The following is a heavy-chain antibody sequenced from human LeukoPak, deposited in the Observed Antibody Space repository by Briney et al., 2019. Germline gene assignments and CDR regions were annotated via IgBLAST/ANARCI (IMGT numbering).Heavy chain of an antibody. CDR3: ARASWLDL. J-gene: IGHJ5*02. CDR1: GYTFTGYY. Sequence: ASVKVSCKASGYTFTGYYINWVRQAPGQGLEWMGWINPDSGGTNYAQKFQGRVTMTTDRSISTAYMEVNWLTSDDTAVYYCARASWLDLWGQGTLVTVSS. V-gene: IGHV1-2*02. CDR2: INPDSGGT.